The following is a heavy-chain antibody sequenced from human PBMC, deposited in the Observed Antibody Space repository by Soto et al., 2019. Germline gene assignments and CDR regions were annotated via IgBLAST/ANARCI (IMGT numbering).Heavy chain of an antibody. D-gene: IGHD3-10*01. J-gene: IGHJ4*02. CDR3: ASPSYGSGNYY. Sequence: QVQLVQSGAEVKKPGASVKVSCKASGYTFSNYALHWVRQAPGQRLEVMGWINADNGNTKYSQKFQGRVTFTRDTSASTAYMDLSSLRSEDTAVYYCASPSYGSGNYYWGQGTLVTVSS. CDR1: GYTFSNYA. CDR2: INADNGNT. V-gene: IGHV1-3*01.